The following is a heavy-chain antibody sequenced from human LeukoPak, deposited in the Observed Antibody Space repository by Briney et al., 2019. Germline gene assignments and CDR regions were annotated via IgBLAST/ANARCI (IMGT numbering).Heavy chain of an antibody. D-gene: IGHD6-13*01. Sequence: PSETLSLTCAVSGYSVSSGYYWGWIRQPPGQGLEWIGSIYHSGSTYYNPSLKSRVTISVDTSKNQFSLKLSSVTAADTAVYYCARRRGSSCFDYWGQGTLVTVSS. J-gene: IGHJ4*02. CDR1: GYSVSSGYY. CDR3: ARRRGSSCFDY. CDR2: IYHSGST. V-gene: IGHV4-38-2*01.